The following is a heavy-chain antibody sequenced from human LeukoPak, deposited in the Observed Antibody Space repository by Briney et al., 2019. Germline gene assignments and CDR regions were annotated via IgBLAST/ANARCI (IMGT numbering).Heavy chain of an antibody. CDR1: GGSFSGYY. J-gene: IGHJ5*02. D-gene: IGHD3-10*01. V-gene: IGHV4-34*01. Sequence: SETLSLTCAVYGGSFSGYYWSWIRQPPGKGLEWIGEINHSGSTNYNPSLKSRVTISVDTSKNQFSLKLSSVTAADTAVCYCARQRQNYYGSGSYLFRGWFDPWGQGTLVTVSS. CDR2: INHSGST. CDR3: ARQRQNYYGSGSYLFRGWFDP.